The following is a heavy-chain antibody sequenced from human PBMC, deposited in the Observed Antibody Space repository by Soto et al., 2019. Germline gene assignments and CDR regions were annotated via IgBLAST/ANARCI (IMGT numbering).Heavy chain of an antibody. V-gene: IGHV3-11*01. Sequence: GGSLRLSCAASGFTFSDYYMSWIRPAPGKGLEWVSYISTIGSTIYYADSVKGRINISRDNAKNSLYLQMNSLRAEDTSVYYCARGWLDAFDIWGQGTMVTVSS. CDR1: GFTFSDYY. J-gene: IGHJ3*02. CDR3: ARGWLDAFDI. D-gene: IGHD5-12*01. CDR2: ISTIGSTI.